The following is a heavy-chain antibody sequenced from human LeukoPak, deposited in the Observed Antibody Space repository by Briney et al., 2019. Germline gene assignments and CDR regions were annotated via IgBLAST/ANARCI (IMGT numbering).Heavy chain of an antibody. CDR3: ARVQGSSGPGIFEY. J-gene: IGHJ4*02. V-gene: IGHV3-7*01. D-gene: IGHD6-19*01. Sequence: GGYLRLSCAASGFTFSNYWMSWVRQAPGKGLEWVANIKQDGSGKFYVDSVKGRLTISRDNAKNSLYLQMNSPRVEDTAVYYCARVQGSSGPGIFEYWGQGTLVTVSS. CDR2: IKQDGSGK. CDR1: GFTFSNYW.